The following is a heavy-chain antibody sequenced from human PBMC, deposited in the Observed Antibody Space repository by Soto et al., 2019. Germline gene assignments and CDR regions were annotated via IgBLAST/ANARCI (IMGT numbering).Heavy chain of an antibody. J-gene: IGHJ4*02. Sequence: GSLRLSCAASCFSFSSYGMHWVRQAPGKGLEWVAVIRNDGSNKYYADSVEGRFTISRDNSKNTLYLQTNSLRAEDTAVYYCARDQCITTSCNIDYWRQGT. D-gene: IGHD2-2*02. CDR3: ARDQCITTSCNIDY. V-gene: IGHV3-33*01. CDR2: IRNDGSNK. CDR1: CFSFSSYG.